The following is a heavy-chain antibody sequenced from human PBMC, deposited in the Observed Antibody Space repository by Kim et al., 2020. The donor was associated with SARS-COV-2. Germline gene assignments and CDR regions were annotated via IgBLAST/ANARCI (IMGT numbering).Heavy chain of an antibody. D-gene: IGHD2-2*01. CDR2: IYSGGST. CDR3: ASIRYCSSTSCYWSDGMDV. J-gene: IGHJ6*02. Sequence: GGSLRLSCAASGFTVSSNYMSWVRQAPGKGLEWVSVIYSGGSTYYADSVKGRITISRDNSKNTLYLQMNSLRAEDTAVYYCASIRYCSSTSCYWSDGMDVWGQGTTVTVSS. V-gene: IGHV3-53*01. CDR1: GFTVSSNY.